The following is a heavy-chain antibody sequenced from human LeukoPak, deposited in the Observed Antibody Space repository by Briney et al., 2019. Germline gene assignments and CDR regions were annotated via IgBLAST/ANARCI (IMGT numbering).Heavy chain of an antibody. V-gene: IGHV3-66*01. CDR1: GFTVSGNY. CDR3: AREGTRVIYYCTDV. CDR2: IYSGGRT. Sequence: GGSLRLSCAASGFTVSGNYVSWVRQAPGKGLEWVSIIYSGGRTDYADSVKGRFTISRDISKNTLYLQMNSLRAEDTAVYYCAREGTRVIYYCTDVWGQGTTVTVSS. J-gene: IGHJ6*02. D-gene: IGHD2-8*01.